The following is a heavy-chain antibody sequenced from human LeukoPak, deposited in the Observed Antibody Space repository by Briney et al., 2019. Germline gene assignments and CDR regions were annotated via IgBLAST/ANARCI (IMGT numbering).Heavy chain of an antibody. CDR2: ISGSGGST. D-gene: IGHD3-22*01. CDR3: AKVDYYELFDY. J-gene: IGHJ4*02. V-gene: IGHV3-23*01. Sequence: PGGSLRLSCAASGFTFSSYAMSWVRQAPGKGLDWVSAISGSGGSTYYADSVKGRFNISRDNSKNTLYLQMNSLRAQDTAVYYCAKVDYYELFDYWGQGTLVTVSS. CDR1: GFTFSSYA.